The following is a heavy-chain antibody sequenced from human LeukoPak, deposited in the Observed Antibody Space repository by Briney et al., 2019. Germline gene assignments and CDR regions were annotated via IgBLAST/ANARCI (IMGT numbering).Heavy chain of an antibody. V-gene: IGHV3-43D*03. CDR3: VKDMVVWIGEFALDY. CDR2: ISWDGGST. D-gene: IGHD3-10*01. J-gene: IGHJ4*02. Sequence: GGSLRLSCAASGFTFDGYAMHWVRQAPGKGLEWVSLISWDGGSTYYADSVKGRFTISRDSSKNSLYLQMNSLRAEDTALYYCVKDMVVWIGEFALDYWGQGILVTVSS. CDR1: GFTFDGYA.